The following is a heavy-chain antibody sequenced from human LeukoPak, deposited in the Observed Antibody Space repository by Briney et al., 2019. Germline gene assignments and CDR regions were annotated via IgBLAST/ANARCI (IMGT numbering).Heavy chain of an antibody. V-gene: IGHV1-69*13. D-gene: IGHD6-13*01. CDR1: GGTFSSYA. Sequence: SVKVSCKASGGTFSSYAISWVRQAPGQGLEWMGGIIPIFGTSNSAQKFQGRVTITADESTSTAYMELSSLRSEDTAVYYCARGGIAAAGALYYYMDVWGKGTTVTVSS. J-gene: IGHJ6*03. CDR3: ARGGIAAAGALYYYMDV. CDR2: IIPIFGTS.